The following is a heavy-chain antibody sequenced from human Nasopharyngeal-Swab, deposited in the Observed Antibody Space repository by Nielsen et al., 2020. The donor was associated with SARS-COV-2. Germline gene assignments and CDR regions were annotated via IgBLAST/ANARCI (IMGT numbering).Heavy chain of an antibody. Sequence: ASAKVSCKASGYTFTSYSMHWVRQAPGQGLEWMGVLNPSGGSTRYAQEFQGRVVMTRDTSTSTVYMELSSRRFEDTAVYYCARDVHSGTYVRDYWGQGTLVTVSS. D-gene: IGHD1-26*01. CDR2: LNPSGGST. CDR1: GYTFTSYS. J-gene: IGHJ4*02. CDR3: ARDVHSGTYVRDY. V-gene: IGHV1-46*01.